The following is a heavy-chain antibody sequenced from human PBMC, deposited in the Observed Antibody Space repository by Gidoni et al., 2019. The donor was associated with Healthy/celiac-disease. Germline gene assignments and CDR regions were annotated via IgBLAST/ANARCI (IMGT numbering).Heavy chain of an antibody. D-gene: IGHD1-7*01. J-gene: IGHJ3*02. V-gene: IGHV4-39*01. CDR1: GGSISSSSYY. CDR2: IYYSGST. Sequence: QLQLQESGPGLVKPSETLSLTCTVSGGSISSSSYYWGWIRQPPGKGLEWIGSIYYSGSTYYNPSLKSRVTISVDTSKNQFSLKLSSVTAADTAVYYCATGGLRRNFDAFDIWGQGTMVTVSS. CDR3: ATGGLRRNFDAFDI.